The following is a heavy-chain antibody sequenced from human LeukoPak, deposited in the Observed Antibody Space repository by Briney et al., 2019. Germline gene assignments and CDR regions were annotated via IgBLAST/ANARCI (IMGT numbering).Heavy chain of an antibody. V-gene: IGHV1-2*02. J-gene: IGHJ5*02. CDR1: GYTFSDYY. D-gene: IGHD3-10*01. CDR2: INPSSGGT. Sequence: ASVKVSCKASGYTFSDYYMHWARQAPGQGFEWMGWINPSSGGTKYAQKFQGRVTMTRDTSISTAYMELSRLRSDDTAVYYCARGVGYYYGSGNNWFDPWGQGTLVTVSS. CDR3: ARGVGYYYGSGNNWFDP.